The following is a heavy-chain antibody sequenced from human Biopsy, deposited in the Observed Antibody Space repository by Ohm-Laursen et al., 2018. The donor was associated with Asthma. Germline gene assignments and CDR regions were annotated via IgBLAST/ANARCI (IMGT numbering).Heavy chain of an antibody. CDR2: IYYTGSD. CDR1: GGSISSGGYP. D-gene: IGHD3-10*01. V-gene: IGHV4-61*08. CDR3: ARGPNYHGSGRAPIGMDV. J-gene: IGHJ6*02. Sequence: SDTLSLTCAVSGGSISSGGYPWSWIRQPPGKGLEWLGYIYYTGSDNYNPSLKSRVTISVDTSKNQFSLRLNSVTAADTAVYYCARGPNYHGSGRAPIGMDVWGQGTTVTVSS.